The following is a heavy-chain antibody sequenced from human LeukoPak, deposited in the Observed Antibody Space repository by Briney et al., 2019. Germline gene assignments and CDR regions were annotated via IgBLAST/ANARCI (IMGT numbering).Heavy chain of an antibody. J-gene: IGHJ4*02. CDR1: GGSISSGGYY. V-gene: IGHV4-31*03. CDR2: IYYSGST. CDR3: ARGGSSSSWIVYYLDY. Sequence: PSETLSLTCTVSGGSISSGGYYWSWIRQHPGKGLEWIGYIYYSGSTYYNPSLKSRVTISVDTSKNQFSLKLSSVTAADTAMYYCARGGSSSSWIVYYLDYWGQGTLVTVSS. D-gene: IGHD6-13*01.